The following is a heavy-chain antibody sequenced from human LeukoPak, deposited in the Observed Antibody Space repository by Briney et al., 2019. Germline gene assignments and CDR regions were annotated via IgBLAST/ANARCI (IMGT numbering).Heavy chain of an antibody. D-gene: IGHD6-25*01. Sequence: GSLRLSCAASGFTFSSYAMSWVRQPPGKGLEWIGEINHSGSTNYNPSLKSRVTISVDTSKNQFSLKLSSVTAADTAVYYCARGLTQRAFDYWGQGTLVTVSS. CDR1: GFTFSSYA. J-gene: IGHJ4*02. V-gene: IGHV4-34*01. CDR2: INHSGST. CDR3: ARGLTQRAFDY.